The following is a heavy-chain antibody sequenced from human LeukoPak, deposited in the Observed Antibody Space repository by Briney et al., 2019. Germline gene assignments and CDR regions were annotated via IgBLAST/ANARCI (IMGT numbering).Heavy chain of an antibody. D-gene: IGHD6-13*01. V-gene: IGHV3-23*01. CDR3: ARDGGIAAAGSFDY. J-gene: IGHJ4*02. Sequence: GGSLRLSCAASGFTFSSYTMSWVRQAPGKGLEWVSTINSGGSTFYADSVKGRFTISRDNAKNTLYLQMNSLRAEDTAVYYCARDGGIAAAGSFDYWGQGTLVTVSS. CDR2: INSGGST. CDR1: GFTFSSYT.